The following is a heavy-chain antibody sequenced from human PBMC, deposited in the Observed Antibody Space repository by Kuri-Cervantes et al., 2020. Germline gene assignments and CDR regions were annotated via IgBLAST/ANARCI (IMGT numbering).Heavy chain of an antibody. V-gene: IGHV4-59*10. CDR2: IYTSGST. Sequence: SQTLSLTCAVYGGSFSGYYWSWIRRPAGKGLEWIGRIYTSGSTNYNPSLKSRVTISVDKSKNQFSLKLSSVTAADTAVYYCARWGRRAFDIWGQGTMVTVSS. CDR1: GGSFSGYY. J-gene: IGHJ3*02. CDR3: ARWGRRAFDI.